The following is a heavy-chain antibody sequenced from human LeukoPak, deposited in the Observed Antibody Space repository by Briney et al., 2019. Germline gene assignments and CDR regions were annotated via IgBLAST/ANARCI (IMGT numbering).Heavy chain of an antibody. V-gene: IGHV3-30-3*01. Sequence: GGSLRLSCAASGFTFSSYAMHWVRQAPGKGLEWVAVISYDGSNKYYADSVKGRFTISRDNSKNTLYLQMNSLRAEDTAVYYCATVTIVGAMGHSDAFDIWGQGTMVTVSS. CDR2: ISYDGSNK. CDR3: ATVTIVGAMGHSDAFDI. D-gene: IGHD1-26*01. CDR1: GFTFSSYA. J-gene: IGHJ3*02.